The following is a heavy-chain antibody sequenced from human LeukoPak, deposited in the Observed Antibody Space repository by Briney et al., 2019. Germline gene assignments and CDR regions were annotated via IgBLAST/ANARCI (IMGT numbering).Heavy chain of an antibody. V-gene: IGHV3-23*01. D-gene: IGHD6-13*01. CDR1: GFTFSNYA. J-gene: IGHJ4*02. CDR2: ISAAGRT. Sequence: GGSLRLSCAASGFTFSNYAMSWVRQAPGEGLEWVSAISAAGRTYYADSVKGRFTISRDSSKNTLFLQMSSLRDGDTAVYYCAKDATEFSSSWYGDWGQGTLVTVSS. CDR3: AKDATEFSSSWYGD.